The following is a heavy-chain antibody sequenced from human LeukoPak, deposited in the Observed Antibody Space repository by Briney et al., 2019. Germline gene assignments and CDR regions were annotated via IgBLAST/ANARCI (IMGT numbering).Heavy chain of an antibody. J-gene: IGHJ4*02. CDR3: ARAFSSGWYDCLDY. CDR1: GFTFSSYG. D-gene: IGHD6-19*01. V-gene: IGHV3-33*01. CDR2: IWYDGSNK. Sequence: GGSLRLSCAASGFTFSSYGMHWVRQAPGKGLEWVAVIWYDGSNKYYADSVKGRFTISRDNSKNTLYLQMNSLRAEDTAVYYCARAFSSGWYDCLDYWGQGTLVTVSS.